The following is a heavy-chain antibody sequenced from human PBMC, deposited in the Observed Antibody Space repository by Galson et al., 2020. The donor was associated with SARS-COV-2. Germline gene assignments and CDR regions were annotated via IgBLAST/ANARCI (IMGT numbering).Heavy chain of an antibody. CDR2: IDNDGST. CDR1: CFTVSSNY. CDR3: ARTIVVTSSDAFDI. Sequence: GDSLKISCAAPCFTVSSNYMSWFRQAPGKGLEWVSIIDNDGSTYYADSVKGRFTISRDNSKNTLYLQMNSLGAEDTAVYYCARTIVVTSSDAFDIWGQGTMVTVSS. D-gene: IGHD5-12*01. V-gene: IGHV3-53*01. J-gene: IGHJ3*02.